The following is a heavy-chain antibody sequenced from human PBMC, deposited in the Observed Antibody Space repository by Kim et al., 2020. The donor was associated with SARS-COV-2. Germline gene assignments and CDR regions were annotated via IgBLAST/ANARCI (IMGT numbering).Heavy chain of an antibody. CDR2: NT. V-gene: IGHV4-59*01. D-gene: IGHD5-12*01. J-gene: IGHJ5*02. CDR3: ARNNYSGYDH. Sequence: NTNYNPSRKSRVTISVDTAKNQFSLKLSTVTAADTAGYYCARNNYSGYDHWGQGTLVTVSS.